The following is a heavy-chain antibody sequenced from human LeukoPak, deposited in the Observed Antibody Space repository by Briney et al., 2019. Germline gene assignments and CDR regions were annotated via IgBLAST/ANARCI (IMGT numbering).Heavy chain of an antibody. D-gene: IGHD3-3*01. CDR2: INNDSSRT. CDR1: GFTLSSSC. V-gene: IGHV3-74*01. Sequence: GVSVRLSCAASGFTLSSSCMHWVPQAPGKGLVWVLSINNDSSRTTYADSVKGRFTISRDSAKNTLYLQMNSLRAVDTAVYYCARESRYDFLNWGQGTLVTVSS. CDR3: ARESRYDFLN. J-gene: IGHJ4*02.